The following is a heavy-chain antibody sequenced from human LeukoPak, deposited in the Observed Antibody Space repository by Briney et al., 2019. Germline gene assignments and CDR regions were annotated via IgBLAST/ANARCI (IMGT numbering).Heavy chain of an antibody. CDR3: ARVRDHYDILTGYRSYYFDY. Sequence: SGGSLRLSCAASGFTVSSNYMSWVRQAPGKGLEWVSVIYSGGSTYYADSVKGRFTISRDNSKNTLYLQMNSLRAEDTAVYYCARVRDHYDILTGYRSYYFDYWGQGTLVTVSS. CDR1: GFTVSSNY. J-gene: IGHJ4*02. V-gene: IGHV3-66*01. D-gene: IGHD3-9*01. CDR2: IYSGGST.